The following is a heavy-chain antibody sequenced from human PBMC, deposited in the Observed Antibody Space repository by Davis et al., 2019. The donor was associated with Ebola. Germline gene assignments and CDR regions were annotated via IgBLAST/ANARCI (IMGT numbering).Heavy chain of an antibody. CDR3: TTPYYGDYDY. Sequence: GESLKISCAASGFTFSGSTMHWVRQASGKGLEWVGRIKSKAEGYATAYAASVKGRFTVSRDDSKNTAYLQVNSLKTEDTAMYYCTTPYYGDYDYWGQGTLVTVSS. V-gene: IGHV3-73*01. D-gene: IGHD4-17*01. CDR1: GFTFSGST. J-gene: IGHJ4*02. CDR2: IKSKAEGYAT.